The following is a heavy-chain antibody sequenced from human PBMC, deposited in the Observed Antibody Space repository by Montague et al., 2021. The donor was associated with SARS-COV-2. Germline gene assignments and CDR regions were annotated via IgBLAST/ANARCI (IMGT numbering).Heavy chain of an antibody. CDR1: GLTFSSYS. D-gene: IGHD3-22*01. V-gene: IGHV3-21*01. Sequence: SLRLSCAASGLTFSSYSMNWVRQAPGKGLEWVSSISSSSSYIYYADSVKGRFTISRDNAKNSLYLQMNSLRAEDTAVYYCARDGDYYDSSGILDYWGQGTLVTVSS. CDR2: ISSSSSYI. J-gene: IGHJ4*02. CDR3: ARDGDYYDSSGILDY.